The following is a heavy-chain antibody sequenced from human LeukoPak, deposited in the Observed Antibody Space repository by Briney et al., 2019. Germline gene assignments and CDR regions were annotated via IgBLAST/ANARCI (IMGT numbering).Heavy chain of an antibody. CDR1: GFSLCSYS. CDR3: AREVYYYDSSGYYPNYYGMDV. V-gene: IGHV3-21*01. J-gene: IGHJ6*02. D-gene: IGHD3-22*01. CDR2: IISSSSYI. Sequence: PGGCLRLSCAAPGFSLCSYSMNSVRPGPGEGLGWVSSIISSSSYIYYADSVKGRFTISRDKAKNSLYLQMNSLRAEDTAVYYCAREVYYYDSSGYYPNYYGMDVCGQGTTVTVSS.